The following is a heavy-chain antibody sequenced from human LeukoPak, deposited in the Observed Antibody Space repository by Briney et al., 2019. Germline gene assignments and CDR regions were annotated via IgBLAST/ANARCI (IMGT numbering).Heavy chain of an antibody. Sequence: PGGSLRLSCAASGLTFSSYSMNWVRQAPGKGLEWVSSISSSSSYIYYADSVKGRFTISRDNAKNSLYLQMNSLRAEDTAVYYCARDIYDSSGSTDYWGQGTLVTVSS. CDR2: ISSSSSYI. CDR1: GLTFSSYS. J-gene: IGHJ4*02. CDR3: ARDIYDSSGSTDY. D-gene: IGHD3-22*01. V-gene: IGHV3-21*01.